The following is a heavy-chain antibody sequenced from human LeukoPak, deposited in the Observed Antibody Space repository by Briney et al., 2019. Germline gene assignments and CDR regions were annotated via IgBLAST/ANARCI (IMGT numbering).Heavy chain of an antibody. CDR2: ISVYNGNT. D-gene: IGHD1-1*01. V-gene: IGHV1-18*01. J-gene: IGHJ4*02. Sequence: GASVKVSCKASGYTFTSYGISWVRQAPGQGLEWMGWISVYNGNTNYAQKLQGRVTMTTDTSTSTAYMDLRSLGSDDTAVYYCARLEFAGTHYFDYWGQGTLVTVSP. CDR3: ARLEFAGTHYFDY. CDR1: GYTFTSYG.